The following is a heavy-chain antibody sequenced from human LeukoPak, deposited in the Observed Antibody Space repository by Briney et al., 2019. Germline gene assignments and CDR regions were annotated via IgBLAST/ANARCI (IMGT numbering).Heavy chain of an antibody. J-gene: IGHJ4*02. Sequence: ASVKVPCKASGYTFTGYYMHWVRQAPGQGLEWMGWISAYNGNTNYAQKLQGRVTMTTDTSTSTAYMELRSLRSDDTAVYYCARDLMAMVRGVTGEGYWGQGTLVTVSS. CDR3: ARDLMAMVRGVTGEGY. CDR2: ISAYNGNT. CDR1: GYTFTGYY. D-gene: IGHD3-10*01. V-gene: IGHV1-18*04.